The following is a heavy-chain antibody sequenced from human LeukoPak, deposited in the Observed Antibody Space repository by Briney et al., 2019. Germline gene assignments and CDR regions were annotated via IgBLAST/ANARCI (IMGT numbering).Heavy chain of an antibody. Sequence: SETLSLTCAVYGGSFSGYYWSWIRQPPGKGLEWIGEINHSGSTNYNPSLKSRDTISLDTSKNQFSLKLSSVTAADTAVYYCARGSRLTGAFDIWGQGTMVTVSS. V-gene: IGHV4-34*01. CDR2: INHSGST. D-gene: IGHD3-9*01. CDR1: GGSFSGYY. CDR3: ARGSRLTGAFDI. J-gene: IGHJ3*02.